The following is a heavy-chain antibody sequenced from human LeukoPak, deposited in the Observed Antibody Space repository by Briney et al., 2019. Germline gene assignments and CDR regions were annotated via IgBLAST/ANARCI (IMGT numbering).Heavy chain of an antibody. Sequence: PGGSLRLSCAASGFTFSSYSMNWVRQAPGKGLEWVSYISSSSSTIYYADSVKGRFTISRDNAKNSLYLQMNSLRAEDTAVYYCAREEGGSRQLWLESWFDPWGQGTLVTVSS. CDR2: ISSSSSTI. D-gene: IGHD5-18*01. CDR3: AREEGGSRQLWLESWFDP. V-gene: IGHV3-48*01. J-gene: IGHJ5*02. CDR1: GFTFSSYS.